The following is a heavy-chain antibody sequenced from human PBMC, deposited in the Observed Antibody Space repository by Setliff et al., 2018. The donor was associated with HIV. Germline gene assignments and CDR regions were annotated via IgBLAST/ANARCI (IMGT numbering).Heavy chain of an antibody. CDR2: ISTGTTI. CDR1: GFTFSDYH. V-gene: IGHV3-11*01. CDR3: TKAMGSSWWEALHY. D-gene: IGHD6-13*01. Sequence: GGSLRLSCAASGFTFSDYHMSWIRQAPGKGLEWISYISTGTTIFYADSVKGRFTISRDNAKNSLYLQMNSLRTEDTALYYCTKAMGSSWWEALHYWGQGTLVTVSS. J-gene: IGHJ4*02.